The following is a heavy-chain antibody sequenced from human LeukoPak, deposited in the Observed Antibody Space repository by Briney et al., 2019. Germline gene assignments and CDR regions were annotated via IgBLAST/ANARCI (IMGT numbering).Heavy chain of an antibody. CDR1: GGSISSYY. D-gene: IGHD3-22*01. CDR2: IYSSGST. CDR3: ARDRSSGYYYHP. Sequence: SETLSLTCTVSGGSISSYYWTWIRQPAGKGLEWIGRIYSSGSTNYSPSLKSRGTISVDTSKNQFSLKLSSVTAADTAVYYCARDRSSGYYYHPWGQGTLVTVSS. J-gene: IGHJ5*02. V-gene: IGHV4-4*07.